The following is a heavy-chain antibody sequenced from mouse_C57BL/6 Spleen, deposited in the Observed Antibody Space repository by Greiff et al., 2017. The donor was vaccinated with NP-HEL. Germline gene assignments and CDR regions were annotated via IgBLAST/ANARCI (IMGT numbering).Heavy chain of an antibody. CDR3: ARSWDYDRRDYFDY. Sequence: VQLQQPGAELVRPGTSVKLSCKASGYTFTSYWMHWVKQRPGQGLEWIGVIDPSDSYTNYNQKFKGKATLTVDKSSSTAYMQLSSLTSEDSAVYYCARSWDYDRRDYFDYWGQGTTLTVSS. V-gene: IGHV1-59*01. D-gene: IGHD2-4*01. J-gene: IGHJ2*01. CDR1: GYTFTSYW. CDR2: IDPSDSYT.